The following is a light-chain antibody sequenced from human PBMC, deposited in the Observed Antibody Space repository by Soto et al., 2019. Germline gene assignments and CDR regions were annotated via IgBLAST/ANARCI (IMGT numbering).Light chain of an antibody. J-gene: IGLJ2*01. CDR2: DVT. Sequence: QSALTQPASVSGSPGQSITISCTGTSSDVGGSNYVSWYQHHPDKAPKLIIYDVTNRPSGVSNRFSGSKSGNTASLTISGLQADDEADYYCSSYTRSNTVVFGGGTKLTVL. CDR1: SSDVGGSNY. V-gene: IGLV2-14*03. CDR3: SSYTRSNTVV.